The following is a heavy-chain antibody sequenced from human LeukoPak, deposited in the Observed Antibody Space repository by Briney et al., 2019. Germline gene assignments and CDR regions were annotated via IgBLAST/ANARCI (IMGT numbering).Heavy chain of an antibody. D-gene: IGHD3-10*01. V-gene: IGHV4-38-2*01. CDR2: IYQSGTT. J-gene: IGHJ6*03. CDR3: ARHGGMVLYSSYYMDV. CDR1: GYSKSSGYY. Sequence: SETLSLTCVVSGYSKSSGYYWGWIRHPPGKGLEWIGSIYQSGTTYYNPSLESRVTVSVDTSKNHFSLKLTSVTAADTAVYYCARHGGMVLYSSYYMDVWGKGATVTVSS.